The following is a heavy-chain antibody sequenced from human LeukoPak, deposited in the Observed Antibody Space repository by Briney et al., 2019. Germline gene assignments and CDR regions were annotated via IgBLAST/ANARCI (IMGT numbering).Heavy chain of an antibody. Sequence: SETLSLTCTVPGGSISSSIYYWGWIRQPPGKGLEWIGSIYYSGSTYYNPSLKSRVTISVDTSKNQFSLKLSSVTAADTAVYYCARLSGSYPGYWGQGTLVTVSS. CDR3: ARLSGSYPGY. CDR2: IYYSGST. D-gene: IGHD1-26*01. J-gene: IGHJ4*02. CDR1: GGSISSSIYY. V-gene: IGHV4-39*01.